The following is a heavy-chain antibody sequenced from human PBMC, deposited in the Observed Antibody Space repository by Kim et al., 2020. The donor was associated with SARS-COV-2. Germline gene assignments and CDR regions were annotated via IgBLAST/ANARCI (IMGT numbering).Heavy chain of an antibody. Sequence: GGSLRLSCAASGFSFSTYAMSWVRQAPGEGLEWVSGISGNGGSTYYADSVKGRFSISRDNSKNTLYLQMNGLRAVDTALYYCAKGGGNDLWSAYYSYYGMDVWGQGTTVTVSS. CDR1: GFSFSTYA. CDR3: AKGGGNDLWSAYYSYYGMDV. CDR2: ISGNGGST. V-gene: IGHV3-23*01. D-gene: IGHD3-3*01. J-gene: IGHJ6*02.